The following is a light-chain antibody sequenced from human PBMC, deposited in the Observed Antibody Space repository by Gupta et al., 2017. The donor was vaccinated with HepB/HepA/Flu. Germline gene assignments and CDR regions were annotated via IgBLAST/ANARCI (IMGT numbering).Light chain of an antibody. V-gene: IGKV3-15*01. CDR1: QDVHTN. Sequence: EIVMTQSPATLSVSPGERVAFSCRASQDVHTNLAWMQQKPGQAPKVLFYGASARATGVPARFIGSGSRTEFTLTITSLQSEDVAVYVRQQENNWPWTFGQGTKVEIK. CDR3: QQENNWPWT. CDR2: GAS. J-gene: IGKJ1*01.